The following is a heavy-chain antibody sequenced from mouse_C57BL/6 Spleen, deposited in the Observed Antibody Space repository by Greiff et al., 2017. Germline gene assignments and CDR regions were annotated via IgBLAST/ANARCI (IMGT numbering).Heavy chain of an antibody. V-gene: IGHV1-52*01. J-gene: IGHJ2*01. Sequence: QVQLKQPGAELVRPGSSVKLSCKASGYTFTSYWMHWVKQRPIQGLEWIGNIDPSDSETHYNQKFKDKATLTVDKSSSTAYMQLSSLTSEDSAVYYCASSCGYYNNYSLYYFDYWGQGTTLTVSS. D-gene: IGHD2-5*01. CDR1: GYTFTSYW. CDR3: ASSCGYYNNYSLYYFDY. CDR2: IDPSDSET.